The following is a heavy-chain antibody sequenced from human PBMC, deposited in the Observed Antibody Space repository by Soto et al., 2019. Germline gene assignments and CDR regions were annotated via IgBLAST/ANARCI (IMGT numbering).Heavy chain of an antibody. CDR2: HYYTGST. CDR1: GASISSGDYF. J-gene: IGHJ4*02. Sequence: QVQLQESGPGLVKPSQTLSLTCTVSGASISSGDYFWSWIRQPPGKGLEWIGYHYYTGSTYCNPSLKSRVTISVDTSKNQFSLKVNSVTAADTAVYYCARWGGLSCSGGSCFKKPFDYWGQGTLVTVSS. D-gene: IGHD2-15*01. V-gene: IGHV4-30-4*01. CDR3: ARWGGLSCSGGSCFKKPFDY.